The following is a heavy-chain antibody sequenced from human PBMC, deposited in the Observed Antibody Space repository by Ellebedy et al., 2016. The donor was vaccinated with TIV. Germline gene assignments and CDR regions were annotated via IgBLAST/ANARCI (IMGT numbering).Heavy chain of an antibody. CDR1: GFTFSNYW. D-gene: IGHD3-10*01. J-gene: IGHJ6*02. Sequence: PGGSLRLSCSASGFTFSNYWMHWVRQAPGKGLVWVSRINGDERTTSYADSVKGRFTISRDNAKNTLYLQMNSLRAKDTAVYYCARLLGEMGYYYAMDVWGQGTTVTVSS. CDR2: INGDERTT. CDR3: ARLLGEMGYYYAMDV. V-gene: IGHV3-74*01.